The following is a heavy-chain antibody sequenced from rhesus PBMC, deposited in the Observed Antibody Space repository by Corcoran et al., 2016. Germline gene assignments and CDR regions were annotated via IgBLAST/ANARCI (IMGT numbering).Heavy chain of an antibody. CDR2: INGNSGST. J-gene: IGHJ4*01. V-gene: IGHV4-80*01. D-gene: IGHD4-29*01. Sequence: QVQLQESGPGLVRPSETLSLTCAVSGGSFNTYWWSWIRQPPGKGLEWIGEINGNSGSTNYNPSLKSRVTISKDASENQFSLKLISVNAADTAVYSCARAVAGLDFWGQGLLVTVSS. CDR3: ARAVAGLDF. CDR1: GGSFNTYW.